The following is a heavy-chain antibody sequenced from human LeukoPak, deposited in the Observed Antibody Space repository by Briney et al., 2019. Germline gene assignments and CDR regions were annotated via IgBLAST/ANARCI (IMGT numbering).Heavy chain of an antibody. CDR1: GGSISSGSYY. CDR3: ASGYNWNYILGH. CDR2: IYTSGST. J-gene: IGHJ4*02. D-gene: IGHD1-7*01. Sequence: SQTLSLTCTVSGGSISSGSYYWSWIRQPAGKGLEWIGRIYTSGSTNYNPSLKSRVTISVDTSKNQFSLKLSSVTAADTAVYYCASGYNWNYILGHWGQGTLVTVSS. V-gene: IGHV4-61*02.